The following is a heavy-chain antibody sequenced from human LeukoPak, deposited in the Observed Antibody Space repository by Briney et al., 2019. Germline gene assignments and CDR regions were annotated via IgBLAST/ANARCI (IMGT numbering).Heavy chain of an antibody. CDR1: GSSVSSDTHY. CDR2: IYYSGST. CDR3: ARGRKQLWPPGARVPFDD. V-gene: IGHV4-39*07. J-gene: IGHJ4*02. Sequence: SETLSLTCTVSGSSVSSDTHYWGWIRQPPGKGLEWIVSIYYSGSTYYNPSLKSRVTISVDTSKNQFSLRLSSVTAADTAVYYCARGRKQLWPPGARVPFDDWGQGTLVTVSS. D-gene: IGHD5-18*01.